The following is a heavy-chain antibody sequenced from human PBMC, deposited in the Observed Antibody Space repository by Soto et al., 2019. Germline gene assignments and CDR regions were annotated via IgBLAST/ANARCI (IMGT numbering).Heavy chain of an antibody. CDR2: IIPIFGTA. Sequence: QVQLVQSGAEVKKPGSAVKVSCKASGDTFSTSAISWVRQAPGQGLQWMAGIIPIFGTANYAQKCQGRVTVTADRSTSTAYLEVSNLRSEDTAMYYCARSCSTSSCHIYYDARDVWGQGTAVTVSS. V-gene: IGHV1-69*06. D-gene: IGHD2-2*01. CDR1: GDTFSTSA. J-gene: IGHJ6*02. CDR3: ARSCSTSSCHIYYDARDV.